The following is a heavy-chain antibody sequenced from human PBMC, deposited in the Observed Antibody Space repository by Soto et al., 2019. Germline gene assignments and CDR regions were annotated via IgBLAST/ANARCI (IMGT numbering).Heavy chain of an antibody. V-gene: IGHV4-59*08. CDR1: GGSISGYY. CDR3: AMTVTTLYIWFDP. D-gene: IGHD4-4*01. Sequence: QVQLQESGPGLVKPSETLSLTCTVSGGSISGYYWSWIRQSPEKGLEWIGHVYYSGSTKYNPSPKSRVTISVDTSKNQFSLNLRSVTAADTAVYYCAMTVTTLYIWFDPWGQGILVTVSS. J-gene: IGHJ5*02. CDR2: VYYSGST.